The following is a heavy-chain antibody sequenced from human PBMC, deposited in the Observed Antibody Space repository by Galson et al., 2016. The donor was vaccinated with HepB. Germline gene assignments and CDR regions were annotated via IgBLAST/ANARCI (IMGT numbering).Heavy chain of an antibody. J-gene: IGHJ4*02. D-gene: IGHD1-26*01. V-gene: IGHV3-23*01. CDR1: GFTFSSYD. CDR2: ISASGYDT. CDR3: SQVTWVVDWEDDN. Sequence: SLRLSCAASGFTFSSYDMTWVRQAPGKGLEWVARISASGYDTDYADSIKGRFTISRDNSKKTVYLQMSSLRADDTAVYYCSQVTWVVDWEDDNWGQGTLVIVSS.